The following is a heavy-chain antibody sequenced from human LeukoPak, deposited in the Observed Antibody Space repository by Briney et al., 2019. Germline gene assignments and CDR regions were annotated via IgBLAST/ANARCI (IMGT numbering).Heavy chain of an antibody. J-gene: IGHJ6*03. CDR2: IYHSVST. CDR1: GSSISSHF. Sequence: SETLSLTCTVSGSSISSHFWSWIRQPPGKGLEWIGYIYHSVSTNYNPSLKSRVTMSVDTSKNQFSLKLSSVTAADTAVYYCARDHLPAAAPGYYMDVWGKGTTVTVSS. V-gene: IGHV4-59*11. CDR3: ARDHLPAAAPGYYMDV. D-gene: IGHD6-13*01.